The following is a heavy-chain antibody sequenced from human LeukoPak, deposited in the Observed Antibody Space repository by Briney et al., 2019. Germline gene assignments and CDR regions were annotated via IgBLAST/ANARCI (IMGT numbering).Heavy chain of an antibody. D-gene: IGHD6-13*01. V-gene: IGHV4-34*01. CDR2: INHSGST. CDR1: GGSFSGYY. CDR3: ARGPRYSSSWYRILDY. Sequence: SETLSLTCAVYGGSFSGYYWSWIRQPPGKGLEWIGEINHSGSTNYNPSLKSRVTISVDTSKNQFSLKLSSVTAADTALYYCARGPRYSSSWYRILDYWGQGTLVTVSS. J-gene: IGHJ4*02.